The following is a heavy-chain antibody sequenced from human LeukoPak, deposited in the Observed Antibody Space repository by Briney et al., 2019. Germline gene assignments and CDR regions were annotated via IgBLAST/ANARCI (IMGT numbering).Heavy chain of an antibody. CDR1: GGSISSSNW. D-gene: IGHD5-18*01. CDR2: IYHSGST. J-gene: IGHJ3*02. V-gene: IGHV4-4*02. Sequence: SETLSLTCAVSGGSISSSNWWSWVRQPPGKGLEWIGEIYHSGSTNYNPSLKSRVTISVDKSKNQFSLKLSSVTAADTAVYYCARLSNLVDTAMVNAFDIWGQGTMVTVSS. CDR3: ARLSNLVDTAMVNAFDI.